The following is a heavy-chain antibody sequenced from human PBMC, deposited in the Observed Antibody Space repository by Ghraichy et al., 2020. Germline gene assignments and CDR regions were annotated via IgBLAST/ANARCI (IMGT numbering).Heavy chain of an antibody. D-gene: IGHD3-10*01. CDR2: IYYSGST. V-gene: IGHV4-59*01. J-gene: IGHJ4*02. Sequence: TLSLTCSVSGGSINNYYWNWIRQPPGEGLEWIGNIYYSGSTIYNPSLKSRVTISLDTSKNQFSLKLTSVTAADTAVYYCARGLPTAYGSGTYYNPFDYWGQGTLVTVSS. CDR1: GGSINNYY. CDR3: ARGLPTAYGSGTYYNPFDY.